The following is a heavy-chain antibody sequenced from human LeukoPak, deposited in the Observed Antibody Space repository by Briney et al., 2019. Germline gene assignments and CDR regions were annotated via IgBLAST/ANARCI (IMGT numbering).Heavy chain of an antibody. CDR3: ARRKGYGDYFWGMDV. CDR1: GYSFTSYW. J-gene: IGHJ6*02. CDR2: IYPGDSDT. Sequence: GESLKISCEGSGYSFTSYWIGWVRQMPGKGLGWMGIIYPGDSDTRYSPSFQGQVTISADKSISTAYLQWSSLKASDTAMYYCARRKGYGDYFWGMDVWGQGTTVTVSS. D-gene: IGHD4-17*01. V-gene: IGHV5-51*01.